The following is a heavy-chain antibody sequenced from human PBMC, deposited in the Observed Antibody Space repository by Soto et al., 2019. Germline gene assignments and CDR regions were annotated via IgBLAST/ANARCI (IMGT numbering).Heavy chain of an antibody. CDR1: GGSISSGDYY. CDR2: IYYSGST. CDR3: ARERPAGARHDP. D-gene: IGHD6-13*01. J-gene: IGHJ5*02. Sequence: SETLSLTCTVSGGSISSGDYYWSWIRQPPGKGLEWIGYIYYSGSTYYNPSLKSRVTISVDTSKNQFSLKLSSVTAADTAVYYCARERPAGARHDPWGQGTLVTVSS. V-gene: IGHV4-30-4*01.